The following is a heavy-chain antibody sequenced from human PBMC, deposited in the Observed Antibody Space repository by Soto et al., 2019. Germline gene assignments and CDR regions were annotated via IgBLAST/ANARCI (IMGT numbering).Heavy chain of an antibody. Sequence: PGGSLRLSCAASGFIFNSYGMSWVRQAPGMGLEWVSVISGSGAFIYYADSVKGRFSISRDNSRNTLHLQMNSLRAEDTAVYYCAKDIVYDSSGYYYVPAFDVWGQGTMVTVSS. CDR3: AKDIVYDSSGYYYVPAFDV. CDR2: ISGSGAFI. J-gene: IGHJ3*01. D-gene: IGHD3-22*01. V-gene: IGHV3-23*01. CDR1: GFIFNSYG.